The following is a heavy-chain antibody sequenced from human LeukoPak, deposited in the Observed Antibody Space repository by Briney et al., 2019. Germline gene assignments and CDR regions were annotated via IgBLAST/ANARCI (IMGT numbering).Heavy chain of an antibody. CDR1: GGSFSGYY. CDR3: ARHKFRITIFGVVALETFDI. J-gene: IGHJ3*02. Sequence: SETLSLTCAVYGGSFSGYYWSWIRQPPGKGLEWIGEINHSGSTNYNPSLKSRVTISVDTSKNQFSLKLSSVTAADTAVYYCARHKFRITIFGVVALETFDIWGQGTMVTVSS. D-gene: IGHD3-3*01. V-gene: IGHV4-34*01. CDR2: INHSGST.